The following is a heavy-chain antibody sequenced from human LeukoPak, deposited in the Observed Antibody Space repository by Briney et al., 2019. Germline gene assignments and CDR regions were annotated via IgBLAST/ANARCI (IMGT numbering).Heavy chain of an antibody. CDR2: LYSGGST. Sequence: GGSLRLSCAASGFTFSSYAMSWVRQGPGKGLEWVSVLYSGGSTYYAHSVEGRFTISRDNSKNILYLQMNSLRVDDTAVYYCARGAGGLRYFDWFYFDSWGLGTLVSVSS. J-gene: IGHJ4*02. D-gene: IGHD3-9*01. CDR1: GFTFSSYA. V-gene: IGHV3-53*01. CDR3: ARGAGGLRYFDWFYFDS.